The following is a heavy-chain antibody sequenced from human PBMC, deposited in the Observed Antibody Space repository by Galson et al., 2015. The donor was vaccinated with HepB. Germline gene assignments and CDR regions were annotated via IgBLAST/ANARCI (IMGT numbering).Heavy chain of an antibody. CDR3: ARDPVRGIAVAGAGEDYYYYYGMDV. Sequence: CAISGDSVSSNSAAWNWIRQSPSRGLEWLGRTYYRSKWYNDYAVSVKSRITINPDTSKNQFSLQLNSVTPEDTAVYYCARDPVRGIAVAGAGEDYYYYYGMDVWGQGTTVTVSS. CDR2: TYYRSKWYN. D-gene: IGHD6-19*01. CDR1: GDSVSSNSAA. V-gene: IGHV6-1*01. J-gene: IGHJ6*02.